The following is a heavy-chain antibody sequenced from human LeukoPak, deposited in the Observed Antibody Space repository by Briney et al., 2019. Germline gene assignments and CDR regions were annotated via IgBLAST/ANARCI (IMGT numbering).Heavy chain of an antibody. V-gene: IGHV1-2*02. D-gene: IGHD2-2*01. J-gene: IGHJ4*02. CDR1: GYTFTGYY. CDR2: INPNSGGT. CDR3: ARGYCSSTSCPPFDY. Sequence: ASVKVSCKASGYTFTGYYMHWVRQAPGQGLEWMGWINPNSGGTNYAQKFQGRVTMTRDTSISTAYMELSRLRSDDTAVYYCARGYCSSTSCPPFDYWGQGTLVIVSS.